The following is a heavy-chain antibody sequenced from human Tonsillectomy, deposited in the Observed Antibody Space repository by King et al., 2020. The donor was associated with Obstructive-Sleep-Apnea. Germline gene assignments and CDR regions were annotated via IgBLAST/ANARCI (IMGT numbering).Heavy chain of an antibody. CDR3: ARDRLDHFFTGFDV. J-gene: IGHJ3*01. CDR2: IKQDGSDK. D-gene: IGHD1-14*01. CDR1: GFTFTDYW. V-gene: IGHV3-7*01. Sequence: EVQLVESGGGLVQPGGSLRLSCEASGFTFTDYWMSWVRQAPGKGLEWVANIKQDGSDKYYVDSVKGRFTVSRVNAKNSVYLQINSLRVEDTAVYYCARDRLDHFFTGFDVWGQGTMVRVSS.